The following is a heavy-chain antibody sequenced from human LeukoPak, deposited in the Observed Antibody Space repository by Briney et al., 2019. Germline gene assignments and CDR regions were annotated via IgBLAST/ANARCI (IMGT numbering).Heavy chain of an antibody. CDR3: AASSGWARYFDY. D-gene: IGHD6-19*01. J-gene: IGHJ4*02. CDR1: GDYW. CDR2: IKQDGSEK. Sequence: GGSLRLSCAASGDYWMSWVRQAPGKGLEWVANIKQDGSEKYYVDSAKGRFTISRDNAKNALYLQMNSLRAEDTAVYYCAASSGWARYFDYWGQGTLVTVSS. V-gene: IGHV3-7*05.